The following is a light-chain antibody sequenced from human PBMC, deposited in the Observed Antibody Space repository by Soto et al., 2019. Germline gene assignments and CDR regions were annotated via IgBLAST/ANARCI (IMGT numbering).Light chain of an antibody. Sequence: EIVMTQSPATLTVSPGERATLSCRASQSVSGNLAWYQQKPGQAPRLLIYAASTRATGIPARFSGSGSGTEFTLTISSLQSEDFAVYYCQQYNNWPPITFGPGTKVDIK. V-gene: IGKV3-15*01. CDR3: QQYNNWPPIT. CDR1: QSVSGN. J-gene: IGKJ3*01. CDR2: AAS.